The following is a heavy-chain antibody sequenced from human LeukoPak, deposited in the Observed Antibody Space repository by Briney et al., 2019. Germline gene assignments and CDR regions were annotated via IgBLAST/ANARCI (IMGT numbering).Heavy chain of an antibody. D-gene: IGHD3-10*01. V-gene: IGHV3-30-3*01. Sequence: PGGSLRLSCSASGFTFSSYAMHWVRQAPGKGLEWVAVISYDGSNKYYADSVKGRFTISRDNSKNTLYLQMNSLRAEDTAVYYCARDLQGYYYGSGSYLFGYWGQGTLVTVSS. CDR1: GFTFSSYA. CDR2: ISYDGSNK. J-gene: IGHJ4*02. CDR3: ARDLQGYYYGSGSYLFGY.